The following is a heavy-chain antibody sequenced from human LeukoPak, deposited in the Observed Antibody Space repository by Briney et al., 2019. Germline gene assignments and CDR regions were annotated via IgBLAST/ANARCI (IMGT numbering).Heavy chain of an antibody. CDR1: GFTFSSDS. Sequence: GGSPRLSCAASGFTFSSDSMSWVRQAPGEGLEWVASINPPGSNKYYADSLKGRFTISRDNAKNSLFLQMNSLRAEDTAIYYCAKLRVDVTTWDFWGLGTLVTVSS. J-gene: IGHJ4*02. D-gene: IGHD4-17*01. CDR2: INPPGSNK. CDR3: AKLRVDVTTWDF. V-gene: IGHV3-7*03.